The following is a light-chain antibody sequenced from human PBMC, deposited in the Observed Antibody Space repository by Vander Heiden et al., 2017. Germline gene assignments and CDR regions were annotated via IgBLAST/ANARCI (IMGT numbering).Light chain of an antibody. CDR2: DAS. CDR1: QSVSSY. CDR3: QQRINWHPTIT. Sequence: EIVLTQSPATLSLSPGERATLSCRASQSVSSYLAWYQQKPGQAPRLLIYDASNRATVIKARFTGSGYGTDFTLTISSLEPEDFAVYYCQQRINWHPTITFGQGTQLEIK. J-gene: IGKJ5*01. V-gene: IGKV3-11*01.